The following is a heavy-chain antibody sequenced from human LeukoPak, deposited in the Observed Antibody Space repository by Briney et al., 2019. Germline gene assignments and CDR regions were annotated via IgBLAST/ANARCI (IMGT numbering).Heavy chain of an antibody. V-gene: IGHV3-15*01. Sequence: GGSLRLSCAASGFTFSNAWMSWVRQAPGKGLEWVGRIKSKTDGGTTDYAAPVKGRFTISRDDSKNTLYLQMNSLKTEDTAVYYCTTDRHLGYCSSTSCPWDYWGQGTLVTVSS. J-gene: IGHJ4*02. CDR1: GFTFSNAW. D-gene: IGHD2-2*01. CDR2: IKSKTDGGTT. CDR3: TTDRHLGYCSSTSCPWDY.